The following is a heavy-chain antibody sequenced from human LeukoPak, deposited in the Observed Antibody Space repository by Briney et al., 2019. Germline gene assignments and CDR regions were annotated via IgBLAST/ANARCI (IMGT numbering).Heavy chain of an antibody. V-gene: IGHV3-7*03. CDR2: IKQDGSEK. CDR1: GFTLSGYW. Sequence: GGSLRLSCAASGFTLSGYWMSWARQAPGKGLEWVANIKQDGSEKYYVDSVKGRFTISRDNAKNSLYLQMNSLRAEDTAVYYCAKDRGYSYDPGDYWGQGTLVTVSS. CDR3: AKDRGYSYDPGDY. D-gene: IGHD5-18*01. J-gene: IGHJ4*02.